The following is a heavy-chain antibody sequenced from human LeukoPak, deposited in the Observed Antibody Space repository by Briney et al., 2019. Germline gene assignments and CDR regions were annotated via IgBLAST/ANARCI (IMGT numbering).Heavy chain of an antibody. V-gene: IGHV4-34*01. J-gene: IGHJ3*02. CDR1: YGSFSGYY. CDR2: INHNGNT. D-gene: IGHD2-15*01. Sequence: SETLSLTCTVFYGSFSGYYWSWIRQPPGKGLEWVGEINHNGNTNYNPSLKSRVTISVDTSKDQFSLRLSSVTAADTAVYYCARHGLVAARHAFDIWGHGTMVTVSS. CDR3: ARHGLVAARHAFDI.